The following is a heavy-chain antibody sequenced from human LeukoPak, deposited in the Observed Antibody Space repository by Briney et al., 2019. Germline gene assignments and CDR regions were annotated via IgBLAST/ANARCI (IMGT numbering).Heavy chain of an antibody. CDR2: ISAYNGNT. CDR3: ARVPATVTTADY. D-gene: IGHD4-17*01. CDR1: GYTFTIYG. J-gene: IGHJ4*02. Sequence: GASVTLSFNASGYTFTIYGIRWVRQAPGQGLEWVGWISAYNGNTNYAQKLQGRVTMTTDTSTNTAYMELRSLRSADTAVYYCARVPATVTTADYWGQGTLVTVSS. V-gene: IGHV1-18*01.